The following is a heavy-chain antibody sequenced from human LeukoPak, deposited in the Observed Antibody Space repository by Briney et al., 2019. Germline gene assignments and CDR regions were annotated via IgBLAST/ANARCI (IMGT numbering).Heavy chain of an antibody. V-gene: IGHV4-39*07. CDR3: ARLSITLITPRAFDI. CDR2: MYCSGRT. J-gene: IGHJ3*02. D-gene: IGHD3-22*01. CDR1: VGSISSSNYY. Sequence: SETLSLTCSVSVGSISSSNYYWDWIRQPPGKGLELIGTMYCSGRTYYNPSLKSRVTISVDTSKNQFSLKLSSVTAAHTAVYYCARLSITLITPRAFDIWGQGTMLTVSS.